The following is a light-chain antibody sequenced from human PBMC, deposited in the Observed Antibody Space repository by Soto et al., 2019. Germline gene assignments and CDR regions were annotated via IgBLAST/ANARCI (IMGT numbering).Light chain of an antibody. CDR1: QSVSSSY. CDR3: QQYGSSPRT. V-gene: IGKV3-20*01. J-gene: IGKJ1*01. Sequence: EIVLTQSPGTLSLSPGERATLSCRASQSVSSSYLAWYQHKPGQAPRLLIYGASSRATGIPDRFSGSGSGTEFTLTIIRLEPEDFAVYYCQQYGSSPRTFGQGTKVDIK. CDR2: GAS.